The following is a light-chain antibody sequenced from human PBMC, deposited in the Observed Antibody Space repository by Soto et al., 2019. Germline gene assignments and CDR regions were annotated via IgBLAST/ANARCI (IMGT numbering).Light chain of an antibody. Sequence: QLVLTQPPSASGTPGQRVTISCSGSSSNIGSNYVYWYHQLPGTAPKLVIYRNNQRPSGVPDRISGSKSGTSASLAISGLRSEDEADYYCAAWDDRLRGLVFGRGTKLTVL. V-gene: IGLV1-47*01. J-gene: IGLJ2*01. CDR1: SSNIGSNY. CDR3: AAWDDRLRGLV. CDR2: RNN.